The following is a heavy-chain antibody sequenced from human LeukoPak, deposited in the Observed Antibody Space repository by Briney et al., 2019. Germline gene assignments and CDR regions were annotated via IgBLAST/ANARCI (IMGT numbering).Heavy chain of an antibody. CDR2: IYPRDSDT. D-gene: IGHD3-3*01. J-gene: IGHJ4*02. Sequence: GASLKISFKGSGYHFSSYWIGWVRPMPGKGLEWMGIIYPRDSDTRYSPSFQGQVTISADKSISTAYLQWSSLRASDTAMYYCARWHPSWDFPYWGQGTLVTVSS. CDR1: GYHFSSYW. CDR3: ARWHPSWDFPY. V-gene: IGHV5-51*01.